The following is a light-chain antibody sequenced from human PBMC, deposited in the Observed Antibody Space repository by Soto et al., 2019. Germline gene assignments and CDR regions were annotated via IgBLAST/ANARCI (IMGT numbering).Light chain of an antibody. V-gene: IGLV1-44*01. CDR3: AAWDDSLNGYV. CDR2: SNN. CDR1: SSHIGSNT. Sequence: QSVLTQPPSASGTPGQRVTISCSGSSSHIGSNTVNWYQQLPGTAPKLLIYSNNQRPSGVPERFSGSKSGTSASLAISGLQSEDEADYYCAAWDDSLNGYVFGSGTKVTVL. J-gene: IGLJ1*01.